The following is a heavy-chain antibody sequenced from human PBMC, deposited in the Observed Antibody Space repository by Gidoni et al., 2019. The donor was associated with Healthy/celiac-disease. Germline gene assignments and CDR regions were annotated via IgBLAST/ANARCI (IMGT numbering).Heavy chain of an antibody. CDR2: ICSSSSYT. CDR1: GLTFSASY. D-gene: IGHD4-17*01. J-gene: IGHJ3*02. V-gene: IGHV3-11*06. CDR3: ARWLNGDYLQPDGFDI. Sequence: QVQLVEYGGGLVKPGGSLRLSCEASGLTFSASYMSWIRQAPGKGLEWVSYICSSSSYTNYADSVKGLFTISRDNAKNSLYLQMNSLRAEDTALYYFARWLNGDYLQPDGFDIWCQGTMVTVSS.